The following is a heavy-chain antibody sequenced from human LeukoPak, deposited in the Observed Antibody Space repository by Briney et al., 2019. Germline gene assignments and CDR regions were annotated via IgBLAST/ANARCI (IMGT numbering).Heavy chain of an antibody. CDR3: ARAHYYDSSGYDFPFDY. J-gene: IGHJ4*02. CDR2: IIPIFGTA. V-gene: IGHV1-69*13. CDR1: GGTFSSYA. Sequence: ASVTVSCTASGGTFSSYAISWVRQAPGQGLEWMGGIIPIFGTANYAQKFQGRVTITADESTSTAYMELSSLRSEDTAVYYCARAHYYDSSGYDFPFDYWGQGTLVTVSP. D-gene: IGHD3-22*01.